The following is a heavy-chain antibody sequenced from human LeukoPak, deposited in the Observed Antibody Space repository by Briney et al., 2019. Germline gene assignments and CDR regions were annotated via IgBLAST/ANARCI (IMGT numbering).Heavy chain of an antibody. CDR2: IGGRDGST. Sequence: GGSLRLSCAASGFTFSSYGMSWVRQAPGKGLEWVSAIGGRDGSTYYADSVKGRFTISKDNAKNTVYLQMNNLRAEDTAVYYCVSFYETYWGRGTLVTVSS. CDR1: GFTFSSYG. CDR3: VSFYETY. V-gene: IGHV3-23*01. D-gene: IGHD2-2*01. J-gene: IGHJ4*02.